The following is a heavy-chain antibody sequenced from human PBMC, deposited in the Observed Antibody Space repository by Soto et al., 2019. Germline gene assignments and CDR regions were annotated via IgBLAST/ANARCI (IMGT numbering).Heavy chain of an antibody. Sequence: PGGSLRLSCAASGFTFSSYSMNWVRQAPGKGLEWVSCISSSSSTIYYADSVKGRFTISRDNAKNSLYLQMNSLRDEDTAVYYCARDSAERRVPDYFDYWGQGTLVTVSS. V-gene: IGHV3-48*02. CDR1: GFTFSSYS. D-gene: IGHD2-15*01. J-gene: IGHJ4*02. CDR2: ISSSSSTI. CDR3: ARDSAERRVPDYFDY.